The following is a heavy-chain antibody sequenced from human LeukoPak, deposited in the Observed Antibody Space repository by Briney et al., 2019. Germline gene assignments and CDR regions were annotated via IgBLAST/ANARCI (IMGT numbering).Heavy chain of an antibody. J-gene: IGHJ6*02. CDR2: ISAYNGST. CDR1: GYIFTGYG. V-gene: IGHV1-18*01. Sequence: ASVKVSCKASGYIFTGYGIGWVRQAPGPGLEWMGWISAYNGSTNYAQKLQGRVTMTTDTSTSTAYMELRSLRSDDTAVYYCARCDSSGYWYGMDVWGQGTTVTVSS. D-gene: IGHD3-22*01. CDR3: ARCDSSGYWYGMDV.